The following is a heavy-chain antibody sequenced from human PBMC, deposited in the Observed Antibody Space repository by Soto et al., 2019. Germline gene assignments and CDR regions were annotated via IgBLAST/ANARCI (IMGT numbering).Heavy chain of an antibody. D-gene: IGHD6-25*01. V-gene: IGHV4-39*01. Sequence: QLQLQESGPGLVKPSETLSLTCTVSGGSISSSSYYWGWIRQPPGKGLEWIGSIYYSGSTYYNPSLKSRVTRSVDTSKNQFSVKLSSVTAADTAVYYCASRIAAATGYFDYWGQGTLVTVSS. CDR1: GGSISSSSYY. J-gene: IGHJ4*02. CDR3: ASRIAAATGYFDY. CDR2: IYYSGST.